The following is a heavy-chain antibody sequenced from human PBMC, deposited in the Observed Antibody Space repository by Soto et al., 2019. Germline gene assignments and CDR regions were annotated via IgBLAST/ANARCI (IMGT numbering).Heavy chain of an antibody. J-gene: IGHJ6*03. V-gene: IGHV1-18*01. CDR2: ISAYNGNT. CDR1: GYTFTSYG. Sequence: QVPLVQSGAEVKKPGASVKVSCKASGYTFTSYGISWVRQAPGQGLEWMGWISAYNGNTNYAQKLQGRVTMTTDTSTSTAYMELRSLRSDDTAVYYCARVRFDYGDYYYYYYMDVWGKGTTVTVYS. CDR3: ARVRFDYGDYYYYYYMDV. D-gene: IGHD4-17*01.